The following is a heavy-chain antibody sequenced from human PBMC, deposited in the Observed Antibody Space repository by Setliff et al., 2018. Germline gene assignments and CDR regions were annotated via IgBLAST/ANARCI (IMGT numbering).Heavy chain of an antibody. J-gene: IGHJ3*02. D-gene: IGHD3-22*01. CDR2: INPSSGAT. CDR1: GYTFTGYY. CDR3: ATHSSLSSGYYDAFDI. Sequence: ASVKVSCKASGYTFTGYYMYWVRQAPGQGLEWMGRINPSSGATIYAQKFQGRVTMTEDTSTDTAYMELSSLRSEDTAVYYCATHSSLSSGYYDAFDIWGQGTMVTVSS. V-gene: IGHV1-2*06.